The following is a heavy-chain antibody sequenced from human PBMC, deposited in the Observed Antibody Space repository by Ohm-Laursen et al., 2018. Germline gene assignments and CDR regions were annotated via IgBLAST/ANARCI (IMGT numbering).Heavy chain of an antibody. D-gene: IGHD5-24*01. CDR3: VRDRRDGFNYVEY. Sequence: SETLSLTCTVSGGSISSYYWSWTRQSPEKGLEWIGYISYSGTSEHNPSLKGRVTMSVDTSKNQFSLSLNSVAAADTAIYYCVRDRRDGFNYVEYWGQGTLVTVSS. J-gene: IGHJ4*02. CDR1: GGSISSYY. V-gene: IGHV4-59*12. CDR2: ISYSGTS.